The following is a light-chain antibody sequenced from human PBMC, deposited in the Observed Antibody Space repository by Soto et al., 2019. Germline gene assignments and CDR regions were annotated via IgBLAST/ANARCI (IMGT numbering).Light chain of an antibody. CDR3: QQYYSAPLT. Sequence: DIVMTQSPDSLAVSLGERATINCKSSQSVLSSSNNENYLAWYQQKPGQPPNLLIYWASTRESGVPDRFSGSGSGTEFTLTISSLQAEDVAVYYCQQYYSAPLTFGGGTKVEIK. V-gene: IGKV4-1*01. J-gene: IGKJ4*01. CDR1: QSVLSSSNNENY. CDR2: WAS.